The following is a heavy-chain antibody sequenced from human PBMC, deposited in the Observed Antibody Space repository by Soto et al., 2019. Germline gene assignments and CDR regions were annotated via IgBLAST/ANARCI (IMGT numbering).Heavy chain of an antibody. D-gene: IGHD3-9*01. J-gene: IGHJ6*02. CDR3: ARDRALVFTGYHEHYYYYGMDV. CDR1: GFTFSSYG. CDR2: IWYDGSNK. Sequence: QVQLVESGGGVVQPGRSLRLSCAASGFTFSSYGMHWVRQAPGKGLEWVAVIWYDGSNKYYADSVKGRFTISRDNSKNTLYLQINRLRAEDTAVYYCARDRALVFTGYHEHYYYYGMDVWGQGTTVTVSS. V-gene: IGHV3-33*01.